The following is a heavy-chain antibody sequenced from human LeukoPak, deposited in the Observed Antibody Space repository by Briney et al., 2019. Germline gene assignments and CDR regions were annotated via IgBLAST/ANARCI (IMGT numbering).Heavy chain of an antibody. V-gene: IGHV4-4*07. Sequence: SETLSLTCTVSGGYTGSHYWSWIRQPAGKGLEWIGRISPSGTTHYNPSLGSRVTMSVDTSKNYFSLRLSSVTAADTAVYYCARDFYASGFYFWFDPWGQGMLVTISS. CDR3: ARDFYASGFYFWFDP. CDR2: ISPSGTT. J-gene: IGHJ5*02. CDR1: GGYTGSHY. D-gene: IGHD2/OR15-2a*01.